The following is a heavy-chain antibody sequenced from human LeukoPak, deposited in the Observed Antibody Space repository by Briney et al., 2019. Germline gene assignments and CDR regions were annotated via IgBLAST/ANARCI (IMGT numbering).Heavy chain of an antibody. V-gene: IGHV1-2*02. Sequence: ASVKVSCKVSGYTPTELSMHWVRQAPGQGLEWMGWINPNSGGTNYAQKFQGRVTMTRDTSISTAYMELSRLRSDDTAVYYCARDRPAGTVTTSYWGQGTLVTVSS. CDR2: INPNSGGT. CDR3: ARDRPAGTVTTSY. J-gene: IGHJ4*02. CDR1: GYTPTELS. D-gene: IGHD4-17*01.